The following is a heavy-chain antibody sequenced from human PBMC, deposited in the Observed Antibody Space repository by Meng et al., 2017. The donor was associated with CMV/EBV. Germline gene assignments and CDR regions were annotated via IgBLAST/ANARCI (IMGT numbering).Heavy chain of an antibody. J-gene: IGHJ6*02. V-gene: IGHV3-30-3*01. CDR3: ARAMVNDFWSGSIVYYYYGMDV. CDR1: GFTFSSYA. Sequence: GESLKISCAASGFTFSSYAMHWVRQAPGKGLEWVAVISYDGSNKYYADSVRDRFTISRDNSKNTLYLQMNSLRAEDTAVYYCARAMVNDFWSGSIVYYYYGMDVWGQGTTVTVSS. D-gene: IGHD3-3*01. CDR2: ISYDGSNK.